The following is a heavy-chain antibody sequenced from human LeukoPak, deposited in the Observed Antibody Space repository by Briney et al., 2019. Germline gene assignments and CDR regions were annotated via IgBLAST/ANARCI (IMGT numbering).Heavy chain of an antibody. Sequence: TSETLSLTCTVSGGSISSYYWSWIRQPPGKGLEWLGYIYYTGSTNYNPSLKSRVTISVETSKNQFSLQLSSVTAADTAVYYCARFWRGYDFSGFDYWGQGTLVTVSS. V-gene: IGHV4-59*08. D-gene: IGHD5-12*01. CDR1: GGSISSYY. CDR2: IYYTGST. J-gene: IGHJ4*02. CDR3: ARFWRGYDFSGFDY.